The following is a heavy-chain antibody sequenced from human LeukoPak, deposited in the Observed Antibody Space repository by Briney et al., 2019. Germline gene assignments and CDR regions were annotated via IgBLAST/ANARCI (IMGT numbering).Heavy chain of an antibody. CDR2: IKPSAGSA. CDR3: AREAAGNRFDY. J-gene: IGHJ4*02. V-gene: IGHV1-46*01. CDR1: GYTFTSYY. Sequence: ASVKVSCKASGYTFTSYYIHCVRQAPGQGLEWMGVIKPSAGSAGYAQKFQGRVTMTRDMSISTAYMELSRLRSDDTAVYYCAREAAGNRFDYWGQGTLVTVSS. D-gene: IGHD6-13*01.